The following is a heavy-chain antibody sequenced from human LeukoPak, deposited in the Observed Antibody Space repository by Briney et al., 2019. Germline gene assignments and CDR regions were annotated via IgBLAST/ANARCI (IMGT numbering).Heavy chain of an antibody. Sequence: GASVKVSCKASGGTFISYAISWVRQAPGQGLEWMGGIIPIFGTANYAQKFQGRVTIATDESTSTAYMELSSLRSEDTAVYYCARDSSGWFDYWGQGTLVTVSS. V-gene: IGHV1-69*05. CDR3: ARDSSGWFDY. D-gene: IGHD6-19*01. CDR1: GGTFISYA. J-gene: IGHJ5*01. CDR2: IIPIFGTA.